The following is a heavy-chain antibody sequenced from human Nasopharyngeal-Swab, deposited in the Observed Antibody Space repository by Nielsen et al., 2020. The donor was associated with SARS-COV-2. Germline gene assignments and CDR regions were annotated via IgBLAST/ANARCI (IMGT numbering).Heavy chain of an antibody. CDR3: ARRSQYYYDSSVHLDY. CDR2: IDPGDSDA. Sequence: GESLKISCTGSGYSFTSYWIGWVRQMPGKGLEWVGIIDPGDSDARFSPSFQGQVTISVDKSISTAYLQLSSLKASDTAIYYCARRSQYYYDSSVHLDYWGQGTLVTVSS. J-gene: IGHJ4*02. CDR1: GYSFTSYW. V-gene: IGHV5-51*01. D-gene: IGHD3-22*01.